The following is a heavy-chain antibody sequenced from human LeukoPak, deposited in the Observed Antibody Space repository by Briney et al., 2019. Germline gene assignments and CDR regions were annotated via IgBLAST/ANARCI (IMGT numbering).Heavy chain of an antibody. D-gene: IGHD2-15*01. CDR2: IYSCTTI. CDR1: RFTLSSYE. CDR3: ENDAVLEVAACEYYYYYGMDV. Sequence: SGGSLRLSCAASRFTLSSYEMNWVRQAPGKGLEWVSYIYSCTTIYYADSVKGRFTISRDNSKNTLYLKMNSLRAEDTNRLKAENDAVLEVAACEYYYYYGMDVWGQGTTVTVSS. J-gene: IGHJ6*02. V-gene: IGHV3-48*03.